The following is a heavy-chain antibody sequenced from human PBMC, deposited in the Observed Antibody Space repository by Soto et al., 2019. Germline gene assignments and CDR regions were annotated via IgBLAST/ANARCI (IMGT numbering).Heavy chain of an antibody. J-gene: IGHJ3*02. V-gene: IGHV3-7*04. CDR3: ARAIAARLDAFDI. CDR2: IKQDGREK. D-gene: IGHD6-6*01. Sequence: GGSLRLSCAASGFTFSSYWMSWVRQAPGKGLEWVANIKQDGREKYYVDSVKGRFTISRDNAKNSLYLQMNSLRAEDTAVYYCARAIAARLDAFDIWGQGTMVTVSS. CDR1: GFTFSSYW.